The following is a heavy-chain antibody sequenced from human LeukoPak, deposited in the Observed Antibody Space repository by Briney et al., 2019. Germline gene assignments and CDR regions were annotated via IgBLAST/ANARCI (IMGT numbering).Heavy chain of an antibody. CDR1: GFTFDDYA. CDR2: ISGDGGST. D-gene: IGHD2-15*01. J-gene: IGHJ4*02. V-gene: IGHV3-43*02. CDR3: AKDIGGGYCSGGSCYSGCFDY. Sequence: GGSLRLSCAASGFTFDDYAMHWVRQAPGKGLEWVSLISGDGGSTYYADSVKGRFTISRDNSKNSLYLQMNSLRTGDTALYYCAKDIGGGYCSGGSCYSGCFDYWGQGTLVTVSS.